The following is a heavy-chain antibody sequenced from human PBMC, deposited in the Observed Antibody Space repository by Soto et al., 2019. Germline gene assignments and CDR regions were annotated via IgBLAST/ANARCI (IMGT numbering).Heavy chain of an antibody. CDR2: VYNSGST. V-gene: IGHV4-59*01. D-gene: IGHD6-13*01. J-gene: IGHJ4*02. Sequence: WTWIRQPPGKGLEWIGYVYNSGSTNYSPSLKSRVTISEDTSKSQFSLKVNSMTAADTAVYYCARYRREAVAGYTLDNWGQGILVTVSS. CDR3: ARYRREAVAGYTLDN.